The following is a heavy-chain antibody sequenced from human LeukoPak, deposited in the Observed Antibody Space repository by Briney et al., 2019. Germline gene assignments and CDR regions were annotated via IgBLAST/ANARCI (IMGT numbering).Heavy chain of an antibody. J-gene: IGHJ6*02. CDR2: ISSSSSYI. CDR1: GFTFSSYW. D-gene: IGHD3-22*01. Sequence: GGSLRLSCAASGFTFSSYWMSWVRQAPGKGLEWVSSISSSSSYIYYADSVKGRFTISRDNAKNSLYLQMNSLRAEDTAVYYCARELPEVVIYYYYGMDVWGQGTTVTVSS. V-gene: IGHV3-21*01. CDR3: ARELPEVVIYYYYGMDV.